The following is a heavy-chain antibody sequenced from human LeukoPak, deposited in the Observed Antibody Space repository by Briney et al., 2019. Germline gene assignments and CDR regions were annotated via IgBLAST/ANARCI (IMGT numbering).Heavy chain of an antibody. V-gene: IGHV3-30-3*01. J-gene: IGHJ6*02. CDR2: ISYDGSNK. D-gene: IGHD3-22*01. Sequence: GGSLRLSCAASGFTFSSYAMHWVRQAPGKGLEWVAVISYDGSNKYYADSVKGRFTISRDNSKNTLYLQMNSLRAEDTAVYYCAREGNYYDSSGYYSYYYGMDVWGQGTTVTVSS. CDR3: AREGNYYDSSGYYSYYYGMDV. CDR1: GFTFSSYA.